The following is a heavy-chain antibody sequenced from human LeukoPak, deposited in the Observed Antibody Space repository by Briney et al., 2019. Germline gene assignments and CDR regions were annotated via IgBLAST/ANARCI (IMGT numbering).Heavy chain of an antibody. D-gene: IGHD3-3*01. CDR1: GFTFSDYY. CDR3: ARVKGIRFLEWPLYYYYYMDV. V-gene: IGHV3-11*04. CDR2: ISSSGSTI. J-gene: IGHJ6*03. Sequence: TGGSLRLSCAASGFTFSDYYMSWIRQAPGKGLEWVSYISSSGSTIYYADSVKGRFTISRDNAKNSLHLQMNSLRAEDTAVYYCARVKGIRFLEWPLYYYYYMDVWGKGTTVTVSS.